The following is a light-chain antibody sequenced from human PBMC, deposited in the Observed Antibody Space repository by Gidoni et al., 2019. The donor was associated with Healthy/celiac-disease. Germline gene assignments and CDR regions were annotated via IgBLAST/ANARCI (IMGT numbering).Light chain of an antibody. CDR3: QQYYGTPIT. CDR1: QSILYSSNNNNY. J-gene: IGKJ5*01. CDR2: WAS. V-gene: IGKV4-1*01. Sequence: DIVMTQSPDSLAVSLGERATINCKSSQSILYSSNNNNYLAWYQQKPGQPPKLLIYWASTRESGVPDRFSCSGSGTDFTLTISSLQAEDVAVYYCQQYYGTPITFGQGTRLEIK.